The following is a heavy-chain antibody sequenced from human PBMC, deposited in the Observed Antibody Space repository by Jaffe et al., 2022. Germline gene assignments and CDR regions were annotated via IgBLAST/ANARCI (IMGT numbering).Heavy chain of an antibody. CDR2: ISSNGGST. V-gene: IGHV3-64*01. J-gene: IGHJ3*02. CDR1: GFTFSSYA. CDR3: ARDRRYYYDSSGYYYRSDAFDI. Sequence: EVQLVESGGGLVQPGGSLRLSCAASGFTFSSYAMHWVRQAPGKGLEYVSAISSNGGSTYYANSVKGRFTISRDNSKNTLYLQMGSLRAEDMAVYYCARDRRYYYDSSGYYYRSDAFDIWGQGTMVTVSS. D-gene: IGHD3-22*01.